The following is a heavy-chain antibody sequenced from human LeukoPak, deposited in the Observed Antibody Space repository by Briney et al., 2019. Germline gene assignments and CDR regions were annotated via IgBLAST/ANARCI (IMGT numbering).Heavy chain of an antibody. CDR2: ISAYNGNT. Sequence: ASVKVSCKASGYTFTSYGISWVRQAPGQGLEWMGWISAYNGNTNYAQKLQGRVTMTTDTSASTAYMELRSLRSDDTAVYYCARDPRPYCSGGSCFFVYWGQGTLVTVSS. D-gene: IGHD2-15*01. V-gene: IGHV1-18*01. J-gene: IGHJ4*02. CDR3: ARDPRPYCSGGSCFFVY. CDR1: GYTFTSYG.